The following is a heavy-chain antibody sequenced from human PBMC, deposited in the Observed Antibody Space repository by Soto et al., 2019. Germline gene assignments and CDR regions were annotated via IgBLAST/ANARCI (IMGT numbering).Heavy chain of an antibody. D-gene: IGHD2-2*01. CDR3: VRDRIWGLGPVASGAFGMDV. CDR2: IKGDGSEK. CDR1: GFTFSSYS. J-gene: IGHJ6*02. Sequence: EVQLVESGGDLVQPGGSLRVSCAASGFTFSSYSMSWVRQAPGKGLEWVARIKGDGSEKNYVGSVKGRFTISRDNTKNSVSLQMNRLRGEDTAVYYRVRDRIWGLGPVASGAFGMDVWGQGTTVTVSS. V-gene: IGHV3-7*05.